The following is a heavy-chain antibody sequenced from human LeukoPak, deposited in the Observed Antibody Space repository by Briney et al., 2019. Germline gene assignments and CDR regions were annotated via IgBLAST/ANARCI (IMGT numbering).Heavy chain of an antibody. J-gene: IGHJ4*02. CDR2: ISYDGSNK. CDR1: GFTFSSYA. Sequence: GGSLRLSCAASGFTFSSYAMHWVRQAPGKGLEWVAVISYDGSNKYYADSVEGRFTISRDNSKNTLYLQMNSLRAEDTALYYCAKDNRYYYDSSDYYFNYWGQGTLVTVSS. D-gene: IGHD3-22*01. CDR3: AKDNRYYYDSSDYYFNY. V-gene: IGHV3-30*04.